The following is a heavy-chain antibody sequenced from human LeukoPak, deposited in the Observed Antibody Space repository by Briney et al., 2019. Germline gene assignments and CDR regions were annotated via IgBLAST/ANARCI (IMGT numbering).Heavy chain of an antibody. CDR1: GGSISSGGYY. J-gene: IGHJ5*02. CDR2: ISYSGST. CDR3: ARGLLFSWFDP. D-gene: IGHD2-21*02. V-gene: IGHV4-31*03. Sequence: SETLSLTCTVSGGSISSGGYYWSWIRPHPGKGMEWLGYISYSGSTYYNPSLKSRVTISVDTSKNQFSLKLSSVTAADTAVYYCARGLLFSWFDPWGQGTLVTVPS.